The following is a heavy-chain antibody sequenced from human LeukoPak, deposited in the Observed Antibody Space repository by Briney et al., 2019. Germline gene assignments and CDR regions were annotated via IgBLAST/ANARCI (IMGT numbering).Heavy chain of an antibody. CDR3: AGRSELWGYFDS. Sequence: SGGSLRLSCVASEFTFSNYAMNWVRQSPGGGLEWVSSITNTANYLDYADSVKGRFTISRDNSKNTLYPQMNSLRAEDTAIYYCAGRSELWGYFDSWGQGTLVTVSS. CDR2: ITNTANYL. CDR1: EFTFSNYA. V-gene: IGHV3-23*01. J-gene: IGHJ4*02. D-gene: IGHD1-26*01.